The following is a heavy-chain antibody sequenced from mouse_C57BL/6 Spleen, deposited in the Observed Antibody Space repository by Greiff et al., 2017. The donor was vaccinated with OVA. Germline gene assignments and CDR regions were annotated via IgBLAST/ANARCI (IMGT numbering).Heavy chain of an antibody. CDR3: ARDRGYGFYAMVY. CDR1: GYSITSGYD. Sequence: EVKVVESGPGMVKPSQSLSLTCTVTGYSITSGYDWHWIRHFPGNKLEWMGYISYSGSTNYNPSLKSRISITHDTSKNHFFLKLNSVTTEDTATYYCARDRGYGFYAMVYWGQGTSVTVSS. CDR2: ISYSGST. V-gene: IGHV3-1*01. J-gene: IGHJ4*01. D-gene: IGHD2-2*01.